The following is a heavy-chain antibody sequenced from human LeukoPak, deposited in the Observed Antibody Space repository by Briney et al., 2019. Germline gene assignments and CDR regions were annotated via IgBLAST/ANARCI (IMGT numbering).Heavy chain of an antibody. Sequence: PGGSLRLSCAASGFTFSSYAMSWVRQAPGKGLEWVSAISGSGGSTYYADSVKGRFTISRDNSKNTLYLQMNSLRAEDTAVYYCAKDHLPYYDFWSGSGYGMDVWGQGTTVTVSS. J-gene: IGHJ6*02. CDR2: ISGSGGST. CDR1: GFTFSSYA. V-gene: IGHV3-23*01. CDR3: AKDHLPYYDFWSGSGYGMDV. D-gene: IGHD3-3*01.